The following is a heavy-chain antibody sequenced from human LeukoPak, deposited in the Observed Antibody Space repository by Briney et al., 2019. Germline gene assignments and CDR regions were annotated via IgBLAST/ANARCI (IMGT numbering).Heavy chain of an antibody. CDR3: TRGAGWLIDY. J-gene: IGHJ4*02. D-gene: IGHD3-16*01. CDR2: IYYGGTT. V-gene: IGHV4-39*07. Sequence: SSETLSLTFTVSFGSISSDSHYWGWIRQPPGNRLEWIASIYYGGTTQYNPSLKGRATISIDTSNNRFSLRLTSATAADTAVYYCTRGAGWLIDYWGQGILVTVSS. CDR1: FGSISSDSHY.